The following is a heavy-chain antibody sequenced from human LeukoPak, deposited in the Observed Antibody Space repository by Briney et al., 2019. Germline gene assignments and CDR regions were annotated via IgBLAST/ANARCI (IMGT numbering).Heavy chain of an antibody. CDR1: GFTFSSYS. CDR3: ARGHPRGSSCNY. Sequence: PGGSLRLSCAASGFTFSSYSMNWVRQAPGKGLEWVSSISSSSSYIYYADSVKGRFTISRDNAKNSLYLQMNSLRAEDTAVYYCARGHPRGSSCNYWGQGTLVTVSS. CDR2: ISSSSSYI. D-gene: IGHD6-13*01. V-gene: IGHV3-21*01. J-gene: IGHJ4*02.